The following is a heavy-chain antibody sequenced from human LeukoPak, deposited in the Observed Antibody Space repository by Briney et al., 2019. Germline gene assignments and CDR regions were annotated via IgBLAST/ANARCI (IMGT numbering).Heavy chain of an antibody. Sequence: PGGSLRLSCAASGFTFSSYSMHWVRQAPGKGLVWVSRINSDGSSTSYADSVKGRFTISRDNAKNTLYLQMNSLRAEDTAVYYCARYGQQQLVYAFDIWGQGTMVTVSS. CDR1: GFTFSSYS. CDR3: ARYGQQQLVYAFDI. D-gene: IGHD6-13*01. J-gene: IGHJ3*02. V-gene: IGHV3-74*01. CDR2: INSDGSST.